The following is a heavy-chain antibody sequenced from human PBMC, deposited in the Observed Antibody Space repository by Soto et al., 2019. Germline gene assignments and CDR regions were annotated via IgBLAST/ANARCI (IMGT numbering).Heavy chain of an antibody. Sequence: ASVKVSCKASGYTFTNYYMHCVRQAPGQGLEWMGRINPNGGSTDYTQSFQGRITLTSDTSTGTVYMELSSLRSDDTAVYFCARVNSYSSYWVDFDYWGQGTLVTVSS. CDR1: GYTFTNYY. V-gene: IGHV1-46*01. CDR3: ARVNSYSSYWVDFDY. J-gene: IGHJ4*02. CDR2: INPNGGST. D-gene: IGHD6-6*01.